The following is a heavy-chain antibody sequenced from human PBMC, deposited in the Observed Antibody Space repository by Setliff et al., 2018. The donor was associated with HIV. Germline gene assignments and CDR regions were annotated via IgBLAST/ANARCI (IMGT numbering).Heavy chain of an antibody. CDR3: ARLGYNYDSSGHGL. J-gene: IGHJ4*02. D-gene: IGHD3-22*01. CDR1: GSSVTNNY. Sequence: PSETLSLTCTVSGSSVTNNYWSWIRQAPGKGLEWLGYVHSSGSTNYNPSLKSRVTMSVDTSKRQFSLKLSSVTAADTAVYYCARLGYNYDSSGHGLWGQGTLVTVSS. V-gene: IGHV4-59*02. CDR2: VHSSGST.